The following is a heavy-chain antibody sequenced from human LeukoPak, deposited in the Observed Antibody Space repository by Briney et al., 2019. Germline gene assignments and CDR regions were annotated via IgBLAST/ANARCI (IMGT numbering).Heavy chain of an antibody. CDR3: ARVRTADYYYYMDV. CDR2: ISSSSSYI. CDR1: GFTFSSYS. Sequence: PGGSLRLSCAASGFTFSSYSMNWVRQAPGKGLEWVSSISSSSSYIYYADSVKGRFTISRDNAKNSLYLQMNSLRAEDTAVYYCARVRTADYYYYMDVWGKGTTVTVSS. J-gene: IGHJ6*03. V-gene: IGHV3-21*01.